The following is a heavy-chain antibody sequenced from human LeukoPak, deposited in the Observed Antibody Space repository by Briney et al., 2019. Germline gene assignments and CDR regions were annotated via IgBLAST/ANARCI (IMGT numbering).Heavy chain of an antibody. CDR1: GGSITSSYY. D-gene: IGHD3-22*01. Sequence: PSETLSLTCTVSGGSITSSYYWGWSRQPPGKGLEWIASIYYTGTTYYNPSLKSRVTMSVDTSKNQFSLKLSSVTAADTAVYYCARKPFPARGPRYLLNYYDSSGYYHGDAFDIWGQGTMVTVSS. J-gene: IGHJ3*02. V-gene: IGHV4-39*01. CDR2: IYYTGTT. CDR3: ARKPFPARGPRYLLNYYDSSGYYHGDAFDI.